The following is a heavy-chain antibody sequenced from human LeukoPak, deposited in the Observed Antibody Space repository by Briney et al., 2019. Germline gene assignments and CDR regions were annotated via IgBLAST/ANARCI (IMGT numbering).Heavy chain of an antibody. Sequence: SETLSLTCTVSGGSISSYYWSWIRQPPGKGLGWIGYMYYSGITNYNPSLKSRVTISVDTSKNQISLNLRSVTAADTAVYYCARAKVPAAPEYYYYMDVWGKGTTVTVSS. CDR2: MYYSGIT. V-gene: IGHV4-59*01. CDR3: ARAKVPAAPEYYYYMDV. D-gene: IGHD2-2*01. J-gene: IGHJ6*03. CDR1: GGSISSYY.